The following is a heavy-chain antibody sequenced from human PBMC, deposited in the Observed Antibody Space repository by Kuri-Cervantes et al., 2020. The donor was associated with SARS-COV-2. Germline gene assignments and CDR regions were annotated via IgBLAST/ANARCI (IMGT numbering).Heavy chain of an antibody. J-gene: IGHJ4*02. CDR3: ARDRISGYLYFLDY. D-gene: IGHD5-12*01. CDR1: GGSISSSNW. V-gene: IGHV4-4*02. CDR2: IYHSGST. Sequence: GSLRLSCAVSGGSISSSNWWSWVRQPPGKGLEWIGEIYHSGSTNYNPSLKSRVTMSVDKSKNQFSLKLSPVTAADTAVYYCARDRISGYLYFLDYWGRGTLVTVSS.